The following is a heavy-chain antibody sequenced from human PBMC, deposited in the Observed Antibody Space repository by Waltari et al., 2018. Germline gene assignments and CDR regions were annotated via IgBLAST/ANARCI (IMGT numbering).Heavy chain of an antibody. CDR1: GGSISSYY. J-gene: IGHJ4*02. Sequence: QVQLQESGPGLVKPSETLSLTCTVSGGSISSYYWSWIRQPPGKGLEWIGYIYYRGSTNYNPSLKSRVTISVDTSKNQFSLKLSSVTAADTAVYYCARGGSTVTSFDYWGQGTLVTVSS. D-gene: IGHD4-17*01. CDR2: IYYRGST. CDR3: ARGGSTVTSFDY. V-gene: IGHV4-59*01.